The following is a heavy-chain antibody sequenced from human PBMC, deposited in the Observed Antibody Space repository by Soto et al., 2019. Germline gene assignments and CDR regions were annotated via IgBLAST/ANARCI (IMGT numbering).Heavy chain of an antibody. CDR1: GFTFSSYS. Sequence: RRLSCAASGFTFSSYSMNWVRQAPGKGLEWVSYISSSSSTIYYADSVKGRFTISRDNAKNSLYLQMNSLRDEDTAVYYCATYYYDSSGYSFDFDYWGQGTLVTVSS. CDR3: ATYYYDSSGYSFDFDY. CDR2: ISSSSSTI. V-gene: IGHV3-48*02. D-gene: IGHD3-22*01. J-gene: IGHJ4*02.